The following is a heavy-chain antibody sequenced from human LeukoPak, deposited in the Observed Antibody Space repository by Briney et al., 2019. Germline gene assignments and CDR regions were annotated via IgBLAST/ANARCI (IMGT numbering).Heavy chain of an antibody. V-gene: IGHV3-74*01. CDR1: GFTFSSYW. J-gene: IGHJ4*02. D-gene: IGHD1-26*01. CDR2: INSDGSST. CDR3: AKAGIVGPQGHFDY. Sequence: GGSLRLSCAASGFTFSSYWMHWVRQAPGKGLVWVSRINSDGSSTSYVDSVKGRFTISRDNSKNTLYLQMNSLRAEDTAVYYCAKAGIVGPQGHFDYWGQGTLVTVSS.